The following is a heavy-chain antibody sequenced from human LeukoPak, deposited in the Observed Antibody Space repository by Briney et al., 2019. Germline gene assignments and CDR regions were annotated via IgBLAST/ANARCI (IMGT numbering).Heavy chain of an antibody. V-gene: IGHV4-39*02. CDR1: GGSISSSSYY. CDR3: ARDMEQWLVHGDAFDI. CDR2: IYYSGST. J-gene: IGHJ3*02. D-gene: IGHD6-19*01. Sequence: SETLSLTCTVSGGSISSSSYYWGWIRQPPGKGLDWIGSIYYSGSTYYNPSLKSRFTISVDTSKNQFSLKLSSVTAADTAVYYCARDMEQWLVHGDAFDIWGQGTMVTVSS.